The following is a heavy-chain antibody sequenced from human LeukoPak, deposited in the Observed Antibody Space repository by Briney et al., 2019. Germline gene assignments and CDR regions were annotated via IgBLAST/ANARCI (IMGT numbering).Heavy chain of an antibody. CDR1: GFTFSSHS. V-gene: IGHV3-48*04. Sequence: GSLRLSCAASGFTFSSHSMNWVRQAPGKGLEWVSYISSSSSTIYYADSVKGRFTISRDNAKNSLYLQMNSLRAEDTAVYYCAKSIDPIAVAGYFDYWGQGTLVTVSS. CDR3: AKSIDPIAVAGYFDY. J-gene: IGHJ4*02. D-gene: IGHD6-19*01. CDR2: ISSSSSTI.